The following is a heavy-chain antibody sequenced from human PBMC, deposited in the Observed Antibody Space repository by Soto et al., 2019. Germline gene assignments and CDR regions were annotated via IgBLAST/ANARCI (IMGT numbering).Heavy chain of an antibody. J-gene: IGHJ2*01. CDR2: LSASGRT. Sequence: TLSLTCAISGDSIGNFYWSWIRQPAGKGLESLGRLSASGRTNYSPSLQSRVTMSLDRSKNRFSLRLTSVSAADTAVYFCARGMGRYFDLWGRGTLVTVSS. V-gene: IGHV4-4*07. CDR3: ARGMGRYFDL. CDR1: GDSIGNFY. D-gene: IGHD2-8*01.